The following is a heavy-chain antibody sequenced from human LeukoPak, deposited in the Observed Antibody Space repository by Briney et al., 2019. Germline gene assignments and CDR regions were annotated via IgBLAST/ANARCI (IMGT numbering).Heavy chain of an antibody. J-gene: IGHJ5*02. CDR2: IYYSGNS. V-gene: IGHV4-59*01. Sequence: KPSETLSLTCTVSGGSISTYYWSWIRQPPGKGLEWIGYIYYSGNSNYNPSLESRVTISVDTSKNQFSLKLSSVTAADTAVYYCAGLGASGNGYLSWFDPWGQGTLVTVSS. CDR1: GGSISTYY. D-gene: IGHD3-22*01. CDR3: AGLGASGNGYLSWFDP.